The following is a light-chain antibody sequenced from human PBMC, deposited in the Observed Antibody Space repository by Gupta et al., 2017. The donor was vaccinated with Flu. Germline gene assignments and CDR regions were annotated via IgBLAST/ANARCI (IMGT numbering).Light chain of an antibody. CDR3: QHLPT. J-gene: IGKJ3*01. V-gene: IGKV1-9*01. CDR2: AAS. CDR1: QGINSY. Sequence: DIQLTQSPSFLSASVGDRVTITCRASQGINSYLAWYHQKPGKAPKLLIYAASTLQSGVPSRLSGSGSGTEFTRPRSSLKTEDCETYDCQHLPTFGHGTNVDIK.